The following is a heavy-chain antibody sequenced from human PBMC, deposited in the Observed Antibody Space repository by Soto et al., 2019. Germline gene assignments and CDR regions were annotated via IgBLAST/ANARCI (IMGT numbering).Heavy chain of an antibody. Sequence: SQTPSRTFAISGDSVSSNTASWNWIRQSPSRVLEWLGRTCFRSKWYNAYAASVKSRIIINTDTSNNQFSLQLNSVTPEDTAVYFYACGDTLWSKIVYDFDRWGQGIMVTVSS. CDR2: TCFRSKWYN. D-gene: IGHD7-27*01. V-gene: IGHV6-1*01. J-gene: IGHJ4*01. CDR3: ACGDTLWSKIVYDFDR. CDR1: GDSVSSNTAS.